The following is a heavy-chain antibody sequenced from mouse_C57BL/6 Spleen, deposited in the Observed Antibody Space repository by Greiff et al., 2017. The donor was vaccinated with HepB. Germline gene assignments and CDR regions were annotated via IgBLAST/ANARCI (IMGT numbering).Heavy chain of an antibody. J-gene: IGHJ2*01. CDR3: ARGTGTWDY. CDR2: ISDGGSYT. CDR1: GFTFSSYA. V-gene: IGHV5-4*03. Sequence: DVKLVESGGGLVKPGGSLKLSCAASGFTFSSYAMSWVRQTPEKRLEWVATISDGGSYTYYPDNVKGRFTISRDNAKNNLYLQMSHLKSEDTAMYYCARGTGTWDYWGQGTTLTVSS. D-gene: IGHD4-1*01.